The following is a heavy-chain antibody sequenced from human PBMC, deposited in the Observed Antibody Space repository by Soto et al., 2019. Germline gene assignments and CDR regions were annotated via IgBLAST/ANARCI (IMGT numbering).Heavy chain of an antibody. CDR3: ARGVEAVTLVVTPFDI. CDR1: GDSITSGDYF. CDR2: ISYGGST. D-gene: IGHD2-21*02. J-gene: IGHJ3*02. V-gene: IGHV4-30-4*08. Sequence: SETLSLTCGVSGDSITSGDYFWSWIRQPPGKGPEWIGYISYGGSTFYNPSLKGRVTISLDASKNQFSLNLKSVTDADTAVYYCARGVEAVTLVVTPFDILGQGXMVTISS.